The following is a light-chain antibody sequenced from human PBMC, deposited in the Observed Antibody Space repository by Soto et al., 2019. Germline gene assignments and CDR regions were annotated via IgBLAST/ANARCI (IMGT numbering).Light chain of an antibody. J-gene: IGLJ3*02. CDR1: SSDVGGYNY. Sequence: SALTQPASVSGSPGQSITISCTGTSSDVGGYNYVSWYQQHPGKAPKLMILDVSSRPSGVSNRFSGSKSGNTASLTISGLQAEDEAHYFCSSYTSSSTYWVFGGGTQLTVL. V-gene: IGLV2-14*01. CDR2: DVS. CDR3: SSYTSSSTYWV.